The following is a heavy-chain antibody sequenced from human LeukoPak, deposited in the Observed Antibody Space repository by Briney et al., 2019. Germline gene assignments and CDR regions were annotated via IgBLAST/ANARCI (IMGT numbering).Heavy chain of an antibody. CDR1: GYTFTGYY. CDR2: INPNSGGT. CDR3: ARDLTVVVRGLYYYGMDV. J-gene: IGHJ6*02. D-gene: IGHD3-22*01. V-gene: IGHV1-2*06. Sequence: ASVKVSCKASGYTFTGYYMHWVRQAPGQGLEWMGRINPNSGGTNFAEKFQGRVTMTRDTSISTAYMELSSLRSEDTAVYYCARDLTVVVRGLYYYGMDVWGQGTTVTVSS.